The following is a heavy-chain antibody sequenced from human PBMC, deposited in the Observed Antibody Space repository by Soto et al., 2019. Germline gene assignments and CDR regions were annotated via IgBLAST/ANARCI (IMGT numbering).Heavy chain of an antibody. CDR2: INTDNGDA. CDR3: ARDRGIILTGPKGWFDP. Sequence: SVKVSCKASGYTFTSYSIHWVRQAPGQGLEWIGWINTDNGDAKYSQKFQGRVTVTRDTSATTAYMELSRLRSDDTAVYYCARDRGIILTGPKGWFDPWGQGTLVTVSS. D-gene: IGHD3-9*01. J-gene: IGHJ5*02. CDR1: GYTFTSYS. V-gene: IGHV1-3*04.